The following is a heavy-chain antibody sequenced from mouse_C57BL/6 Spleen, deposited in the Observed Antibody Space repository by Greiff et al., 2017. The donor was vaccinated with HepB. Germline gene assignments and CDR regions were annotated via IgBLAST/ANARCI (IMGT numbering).Heavy chain of an antibody. V-gene: IGHV1-82*01. D-gene: IGHD2-1*01. CDR1: GYAFSSSW. J-gene: IGHJ2*01. Sequence: VQLQQSGPELVKPGASVKISCKASGYAFSSSWMNWVKQRPGKGLEWIGRIYPGDGDTNYNGKFKGKATLTADKSSSTAYMQLSSLTSEDSAVYFCAREGDGNYRDYFDYWGQGTTLTVSS. CDR3: AREGDGNYRDYFDY. CDR2: IYPGDGDT.